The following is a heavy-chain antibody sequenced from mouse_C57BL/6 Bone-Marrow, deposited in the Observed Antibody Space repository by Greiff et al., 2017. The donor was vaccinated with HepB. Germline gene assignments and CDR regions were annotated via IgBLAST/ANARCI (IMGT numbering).Heavy chain of an antibody. V-gene: IGHV14-4*01. CDR3: ATCRSYYYGSCYYAMDY. D-gene: IGHD1-1*01. CDR1: GFNIKDDY. J-gene: IGHJ4*01. CDR2: IDPENGDT. Sequence: EVKLQESGAELVRPGASVKLSCTASGFNIKDDYMHWVKQRPEQGLEWIGWIDPENGDTEYASKFQGKATITADTSSNTAYMQLSSLTSEDTAVYYCATCRSYYYGSCYYAMDYWGQGTSVTVSS.